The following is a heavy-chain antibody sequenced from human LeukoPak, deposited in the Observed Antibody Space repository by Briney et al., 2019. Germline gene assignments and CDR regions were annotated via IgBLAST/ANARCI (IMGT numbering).Heavy chain of an antibody. V-gene: IGHV1-69*13. CDR3: ATGPLRATIV. D-gene: IGHD1-26*01. CDR2: IIPIFGTA. Sequence: ASVKVSCKASGYTFSSYGISWVRQAPGQGLEWMGGIIPIFGTANYAQKFQGRVTITADESTSTAYMELSSLRSEDTAVYYCATGPLRATIVWGQGTLVTVSS. J-gene: IGHJ4*02. CDR1: GYTFSSYG.